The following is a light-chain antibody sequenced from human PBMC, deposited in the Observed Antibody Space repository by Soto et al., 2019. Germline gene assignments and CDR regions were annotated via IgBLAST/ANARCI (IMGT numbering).Light chain of an antibody. CDR1: QSVSRT. Sequence: LTKYRATLSVSPRDRATLSCGGSQSVSRTLAWYQQKPGQATRLLIYDASNRATGIPARLSGCGSGKECTMTISSLVTKHAAVYYCQKRVHGHLGRNFGGGTRLEIK. CDR2: DAS. CDR3: QKRVHGHLGRN. J-gene: IGKJ5*01. V-gene: IGKV3D-11*02.